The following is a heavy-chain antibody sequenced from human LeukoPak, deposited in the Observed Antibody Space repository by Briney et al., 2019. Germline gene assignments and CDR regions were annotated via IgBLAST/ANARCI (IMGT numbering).Heavy chain of an antibody. CDR1: GGSFSGYY. Sequence: PSETLSLTCAVYGGSFSGYYWSWIRQPPGKGLEWLGEINHSGSTNYNPSLKSRVTISVDTSKNQFSLKLSSVTAADTAVYYCARTRTDLTGYYYYYGMDVWGQGTTVTVSS. CDR3: ARTRTDLTGYYYYYGMDV. J-gene: IGHJ6*02. CDR2: INHSGST. D-gene: IGHD7-27*01. V-gene: IGHV4-34*01.